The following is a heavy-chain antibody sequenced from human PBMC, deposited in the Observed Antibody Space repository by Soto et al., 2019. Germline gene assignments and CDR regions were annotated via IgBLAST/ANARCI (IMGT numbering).Heavy chain of an antibody. D-gene: IGHD1-1*01. CDR2: IGGSGGAT. V-gene: IGHV3-23*01. J-gene: IGHJ4*02. CDR1: GFSFDIYI. Sequence: EVQLLESGGGLVQPGGSLRLSCAASGFSFDIYIMSWVRQAPGKGLEWVSAIGGSGGATYFADSVKGRFTISRDNSKISLYLQMNSLRAEDTAVYYWAQGGTYHVGNFDSWGQGTLFTVSS. CDR3: AQGGTYHVGNFDS.